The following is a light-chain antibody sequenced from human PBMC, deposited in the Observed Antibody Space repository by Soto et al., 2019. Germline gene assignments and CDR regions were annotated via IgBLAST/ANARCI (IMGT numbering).Light chain of an antibody. CDR2: DVS. CDR3: TSYTSSSTYV. J-gene: IGLJ1*01. V-gene: IGLV2-14*01. Sequence: QSALTQPASFSGPPGQSIAISSTGTRRYVGGYKYVSWYQQHPGKAPKLMIYDVSNRPSGVSDRFSGSKSGNTASLTISGLQAEDEADYYCTSYTSSSTYVFGTGTKVTVL. CDR1: RRYVGGYKY.